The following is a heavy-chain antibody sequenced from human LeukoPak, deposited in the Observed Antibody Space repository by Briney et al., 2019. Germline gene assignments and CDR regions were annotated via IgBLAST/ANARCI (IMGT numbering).Heavy chain of an antibody. D-gene: IGHD2-2*01. CDR2: MDPNSGHT. V-gene: IGHV1-8*02. CDR3: AEGTKSDAFDI. J-gene: IGHJ3*02. Sequence: GSVKVSCKASGYTFTGYYMHWVRQAPGQGLEWIGWMDPNSGHTGYAQTFQGRVTMTRNTSISTAYMELSSLRFEDTAVYYCAEGTKSDAFDIWGQGTMVTVSS. CDR1: GYTFTGYY.